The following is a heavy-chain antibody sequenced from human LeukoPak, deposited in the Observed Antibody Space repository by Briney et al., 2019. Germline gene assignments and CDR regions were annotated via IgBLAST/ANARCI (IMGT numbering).Heavy chain of an antibody. D-gene: IGHD6-19*01. CDR2: IYYSGST. V-gene: IGHV4-59*01. J-gene: IGHJ6*03. CDR1: GGSINTYY. CDR3: ARADSVAVPYYYYYYMDV. Sequence: SETLSLTCTVSGGSINTYYWSWIRQPPGKGLEWIGFIYYSGSTNYNPSLKSRVTISVDTSKNQFSLKLSSVTAADTAVYYCARADSVAVPYYYYYYMDVWGKGTTVTVSS.